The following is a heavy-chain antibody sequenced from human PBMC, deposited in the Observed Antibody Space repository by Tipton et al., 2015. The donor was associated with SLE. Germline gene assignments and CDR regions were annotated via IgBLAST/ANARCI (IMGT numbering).Heavy chain of an antibody. D-gene: IGHD3-22*01. V-gene: IGHV4-39*07. J-gene: IGHJ4*02. Sequence: GLVKPSETLSLTCIVSGDSISSSSYYWGWIRQPPGKGLEWVGTVYYTGNTFYNPSLKSRVTILVDTSKNQFSLKLSSVTAAYTAVYYCARDEYRYDATGYHLLGHFDFWGQGTLVTVSS. CDR3: ARDEYRYDATGYHLLGHFDF. CDR2: VYYTGNT. CDR1: GDSISSSSYY.